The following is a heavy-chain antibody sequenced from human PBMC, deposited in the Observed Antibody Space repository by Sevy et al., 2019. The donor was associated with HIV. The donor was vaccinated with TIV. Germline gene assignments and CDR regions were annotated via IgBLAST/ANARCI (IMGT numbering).Heavy chain of an antibody. D-gene: IGHD6-19*01. CDR1: TGYINNYY. V-gene: IGHV4-59*01. CDR3: ARAEYGHSRGWYSWLDA. Sequence: SETLSLTCTVSTGYINNYYWTWVRQSPGKGLEWIGHIYYRGNTKYNPSLESRVSMSIDTNKEQFSLTLTSVTGADSAIYYCARAEYGHSRGWYSWLDAWGQGILVTVSS. J-gene: IGHJ5*02. CDR2: IYYRGNT.